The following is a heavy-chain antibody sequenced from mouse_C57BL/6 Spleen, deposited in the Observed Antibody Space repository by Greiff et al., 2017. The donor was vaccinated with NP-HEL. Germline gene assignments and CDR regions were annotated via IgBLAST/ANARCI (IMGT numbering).Heavy chain of an antibody. J-gene: IGHJ2*01. V-gene: IGHV5-4*03. CDR3: ARSLGYYFDY. CDR1: GFTFSSYA. CDR2: ISDGGSYT. Sequence: EVKLMESGGGLVKPGGSLKLSCAASGFTFSSYAMSWVRQTPEKRLEWVATISDGGSYTYYPDNVKGRFTISRDNAKNNLYLQMSHLKSEDTAMYYCARSLGYYFDYWGQGTTLTVSS. D-gene: IGHD4-1*01.